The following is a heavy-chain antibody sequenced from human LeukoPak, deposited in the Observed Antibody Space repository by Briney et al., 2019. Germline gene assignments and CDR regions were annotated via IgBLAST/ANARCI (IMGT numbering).Heavy chain of an antibody. V-gene: IGHV4-4*07. CDR2: IYVSGSA. D-gene: IGHD6-19*01. CDR3: AAGAVAADFDY. Sequence: SETLSLTCTVSGGSISSYYWSWIRQPAGKGLEWIGRIYVSGSAKYNPSLKSRVTMSVDTSKNQLSLKLSSVTAADTAVYYCAAGAVAADFDYWGQGTLVTVSS. CDR1: GGSISSYY. J-gene: IGHJ4*02.